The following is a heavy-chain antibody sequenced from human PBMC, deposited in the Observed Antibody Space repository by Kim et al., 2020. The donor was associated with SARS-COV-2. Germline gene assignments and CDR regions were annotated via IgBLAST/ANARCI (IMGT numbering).Heavy chain of an antibody. CDR2: IRSKAYGGTT. CDR3: TRDLRYYDFWSGTDKTFDI. J-gene: IGHJ3*02. D-gene: IGHD3-3*01. V-gene: IGHV3-49*03. Sequence: GGSLRLSCTASGFTFGDYAMSWFRQAPGKGLEWVGFIRSKAYGGTTEYAASVKGRFTISRDDSKSIAYLQMNSLKTEDTAVYYCTRDLRYYDFWSGTDKTFDIWGQGTMVTVSS. CDR1: GFTFGDYA.